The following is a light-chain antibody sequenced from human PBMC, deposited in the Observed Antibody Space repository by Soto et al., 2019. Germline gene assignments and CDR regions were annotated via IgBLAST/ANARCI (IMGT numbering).Light chain of an antibody. CDR1: SSNIGSNT. J-gene: IGLJ1*01. CDR3: AAWDDSLNGLYV. Sequence: QSVLTQPPSASGTPGQRVTISCSGSSSNIGSNTVNWYQQLPGTAPKLLIYTNKQRPSGGPYRFSGSKCGTSASLAISGIQSEDEADYYCAAWDDSLNGLYVFGTGTKLTVL. V-gene: IGLV1-44*01. CDR2: TNK.